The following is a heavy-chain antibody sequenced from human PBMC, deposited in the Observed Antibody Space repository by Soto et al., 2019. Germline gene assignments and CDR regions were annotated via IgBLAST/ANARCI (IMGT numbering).Heavy chain of an antibody. Sequence: QVQLQESGPGLVKPSQTLSLTCTVSGGSISSGDYYWSWIRQPPGKGLEWIGYIYYSGSTYYNPSLKGRVTISVDTSKNQFALKLSSVTAADTAVYYCARDYGDEGNSIDYWGQGTLVTVSS. CDR3: ARDYGDEGNSIDY. CDR1: GGSISSGDYY. V-gene: IGHV4-30-4*01. J-gene: IGHJ4*02. D-gene: IGHD4-17*01. CDR2: IYYSGST.